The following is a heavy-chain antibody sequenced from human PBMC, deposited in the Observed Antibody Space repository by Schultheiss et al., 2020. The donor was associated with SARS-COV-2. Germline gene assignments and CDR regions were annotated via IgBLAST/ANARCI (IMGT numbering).Heavy chain of an antibody. CDR1: GYTFTSYD. D-gene: IGHD2-2*01. J-gene: IGHJ6*02. Sequence: ASVKVSCKASGYTFTSYDINWVRQATGQGLEWMGWMNPNSGNTGYAQKFQGRVTMTRNTSISTAYMELSSLRSEDTAVYYCARNRVVPAARLPYYYYGMDVWGQGTTVTVSS. CDR3: ARNRVVPAARLPYYYYGMDV. V-gene: IGHV1-8*01. CDR2: MNPNSGNT.